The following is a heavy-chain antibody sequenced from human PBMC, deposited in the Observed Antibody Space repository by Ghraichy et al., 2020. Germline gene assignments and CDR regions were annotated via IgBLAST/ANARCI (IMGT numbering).Heavy chain of an antibody. CDR3: TSIVRGLIITACFDY. CDR2: MSGSGGST. Sequence: GESLNISCAASEFTFSSYAMSWVRQAPGKGLEWVSAMSGSGGSTYYADSVKGRFTISRDISKNTLYLQMNSLRAEDTAVYYCTSIVRGLIITACFDYWGQGTLVTVSS. D-gene: IGHD3-10*02. V-gene: IGHV3-23*01. CDR1: EFTFSSYA. J-gene: IGHJ4*02.